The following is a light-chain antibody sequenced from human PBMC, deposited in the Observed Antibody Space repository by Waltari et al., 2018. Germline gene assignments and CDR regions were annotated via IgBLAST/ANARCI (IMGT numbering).Light chain of an antibody. CDR3: QQSIQWPYT. V-gene: IGKV3D-15*01. J-gene: IGKJ2*01. Sequence: DIAMTQSPATLSLSPGERATLSCRASQSVNRILAWYQQKPGQPPRLLIYGVSSRATGIPDRFTGSGSGMEFTLTISSLEPEDVGIYHCQQSIQWPYTFGQGTKVEIK. CDR1: QSVNRI. CDR2: GVS.